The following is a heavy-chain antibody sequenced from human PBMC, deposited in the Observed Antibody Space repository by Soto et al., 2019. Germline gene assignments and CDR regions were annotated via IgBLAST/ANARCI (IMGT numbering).Heavy chain of an antibody. CDR3: VKDSSPGGYFDS. CDR2: ISYDGSKK. V-gene: IGHV3-30*18. D-gene: IGHD2-15*01. Sequence: QVQLVESGGGVVHPGRSLRLSCAVSGFTFRNFGMHWVRQAPGKGLEWVAVISYDGSKKYYAESVKGRFTVFRDNYKNTLSLQMTSLRSDDTAVYYCVKDSSPGGYFDSWGQGTLVTVSS. CDR1: GFTFRNFG. J-gene: IGHJ4*02.